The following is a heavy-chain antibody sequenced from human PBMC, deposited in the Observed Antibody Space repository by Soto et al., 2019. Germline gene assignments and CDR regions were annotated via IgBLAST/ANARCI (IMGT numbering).Heavy chain of an antibody. CDR1: GGSVRGSS. V-gene: IGHV4-59*02. CDR2: IHYSGST. J-gene: IGHJ4*02. D-gene: IGHD2-21*01. Sequence: SETLSLTCAVYGGSVRGSSWSWIRQPPGKGLEWIGFIHYSGSTNYNPSLKSRVTMSVDTSKNQFSLKLTSVNAADTAVYYCTRGGDAYKNGHWGQGTLVTVSS. CDR3: TRGGDAYKNGH.